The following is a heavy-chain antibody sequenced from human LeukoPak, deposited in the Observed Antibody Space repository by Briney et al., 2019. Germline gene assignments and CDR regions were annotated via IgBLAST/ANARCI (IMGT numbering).Heavy chain of an antibody. V-gene: IGHV3-66*01. CDR3: ARDSYGSSDYFPFDY. D-gene: IGHD3-22*01. J-gene: IGHJ4*02. Sequence: GGSLRLSCAASGFTVSTKYMSWVRQAPGKGLEWVSVIYSGGSTYYADSVKGRFTISRDNSKNTVYLQMNSLRAEDTAVYCCARDSYGSSDYFPFDYWGQGTLVTVSS. CDR1: GFTVSTKY. CDR2: IYSGGST.